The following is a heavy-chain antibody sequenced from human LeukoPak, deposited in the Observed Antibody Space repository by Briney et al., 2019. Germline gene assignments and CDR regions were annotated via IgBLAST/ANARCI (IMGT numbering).Heavy chain of an antibody. CDR2: MNPNNGNT. D-gene: IGHD2-8*02. J-gene: IGHJ4*02. CDR1: GYTFTRYD. V-gene: IGHV1-8*03. CDR3: ARGDWCPDY. Sequence: ASVKVSCKSPGYTFTRYDINWVRQATGQGLEWMGWMNPNNGNTGYAQKFQGRVTITRNTSISTVYMELSSLRSEDTAVYYCARGDWCPDYWGQGTLVTVSS.